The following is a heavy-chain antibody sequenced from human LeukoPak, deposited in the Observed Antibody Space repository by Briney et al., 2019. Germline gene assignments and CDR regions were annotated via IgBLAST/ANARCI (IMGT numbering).Heavy chain of an antibody. V-gene: IGHV1-18*01. CDR1: GYTFTSFG. CDR3: ARDLASMGVIFFDY. CDR2: ISAYNGNT. J-gene: IGHJ4*02. Sequence: ASVKVSCKASGYTFTSFGISWGRQAPGQGLEWMGWISAYNGNTNYAQKLQGRVTMTTDTSTSTAYMELRSLRSDDTAVYYCARDLASMGVIFFDYWGQGTLVTVSS. D-gene: IGHD3-16*02.